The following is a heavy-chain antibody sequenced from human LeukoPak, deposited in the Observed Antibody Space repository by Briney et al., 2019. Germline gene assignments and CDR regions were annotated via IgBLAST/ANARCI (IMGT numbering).Heavy chain of an antibody. D-gene: IGHD5-18*01. CDR2: ISGSGGST. CDR1: GFTFSSYA. V-gene: IGHV3-23*01. CDR3: AKDLYSYGSPANY. Sequence: PGGSLRLSCAASGFTFSSYAMSWVLQAPGKGLEWVSAISGSGGSTYYADSVKGRFTISRDNSKNTLYLQMNSLRAEDTAVYYCAKDLYSYGSPANYWGQGTLVTVSS. J-gene: IGHJ4*02.